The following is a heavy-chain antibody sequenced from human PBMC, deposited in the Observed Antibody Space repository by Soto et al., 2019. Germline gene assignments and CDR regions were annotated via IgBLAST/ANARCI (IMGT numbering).Heavy chain of an antibody. Sequence: QLQLQESGPGLVKPSETLSLTCTVSGGSISSSSYYWGWIRQPPGKGLEWIGSIYYSGSTYYNPSLTSRVTISVDTSKNQFSLKLSSVTAADTAVYYCARARRDIVVVVAATPLWFDYWGQGTLVTVSS. J-gene: IGHJ4*02. CDR3: ARARRDIVVVVAATPLWFDY. CDR1: GGSISSSSYY. V-gene: IGHV4-39*01. D-gene: IGHD2-15*01. CDR2: IYYSGST.